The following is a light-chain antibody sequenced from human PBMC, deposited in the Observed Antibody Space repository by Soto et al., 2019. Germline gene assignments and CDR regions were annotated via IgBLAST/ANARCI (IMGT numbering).Light chain of an antibody. CDR2: DAS. CDR3: QQRSNWPLT. V-gene: IGKV3-11*01. Sequence: EIVLTQSPATLSLSPGERATLYCRASQSVSSYLAWYQQKPGQAPRLLIYDASNRATGIPARFSGSGSGTDFTLTISSLEPEDFAVYSCQQRSNWPLTFGGGTKVDIK. CDR1: QSVSSY. J-gene: IGKJ4*01.